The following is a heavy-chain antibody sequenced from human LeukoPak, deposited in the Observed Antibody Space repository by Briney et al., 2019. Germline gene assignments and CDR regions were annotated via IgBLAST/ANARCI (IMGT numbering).Heavy chain of an antibody. CDR3: TSAGDYGGRAGDY. J-gene: IGHJ4*02. Sequence: SETLSLTCTVSGGSISSYYWSWIRQPPGKGLEWIGYIYYSGSTNYNASLKSRVTISVDTSKNQFSLKLSSVTAADTAVYYCTSAGDYGGRAGDYWGQGTLVTVSS. V-gene: IGHV4-59*04. CDR1: GGSISSYY. CDR2: IYYSGST. D-gene: IGHD4-23*01.